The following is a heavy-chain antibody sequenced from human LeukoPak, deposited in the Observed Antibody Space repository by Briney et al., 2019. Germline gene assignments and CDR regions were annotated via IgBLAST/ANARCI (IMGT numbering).Heavy chain of an antibody. Sequence: VKPSETLSLTCTVSGGSISSSSYYWGWVRQPPGKGLEWIASIYYSGSTYYNPSLKSRVTISVDTSKNQFSLKLSSVTAADTAVYYCASGEEQWLVFDFDYWGQGTLVTVSS. CDR2: IYYSGST. CDR3: ASGEEQWLVFDFDY. J-gene: IGHJ4*02. CDR1: GGSISSSSYY. V-gene: IGHV4-39*01. D-gene: IGHD6-19*01.